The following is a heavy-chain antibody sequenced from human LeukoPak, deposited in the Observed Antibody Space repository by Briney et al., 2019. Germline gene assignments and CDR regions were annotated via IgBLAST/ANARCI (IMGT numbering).Heavy chain of an antibody. Sequence: SETLSHTCTVSGGSISPYYWSWIRQPPGKGLEWLGYIYYSGNTDYNPSLKSRVAISVDTSKNQFSLKLSSVTAADTAVYYCARSTGSTMFIDYWGQGTLVTVSS. J-gene: IGHJ4*02. CDR1: GGSISPYY. V-gene: IGHV4-59*01. CDR3: ARSTGSTMFIDY. D-gene: IGHD3-10*02. CDR2: IYYSGNT.